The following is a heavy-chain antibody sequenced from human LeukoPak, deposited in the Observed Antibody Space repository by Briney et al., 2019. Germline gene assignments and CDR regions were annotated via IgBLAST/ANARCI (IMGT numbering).Heavy chain of an antibody. CDR1: GFTFTSSA. CDR3: AAGAYVLRYFDWLPSSPFDP. J-gene: IGHJ5*02. D-gene: IGHD3-9*01. Sequence: GTSVKVSCKASGFTFTSSAVQWVRQARGQGLEWIGWIVVGSGNTNYAQKFQERVTITRDMSTSTAYMELSSLRSEDTAVYYCAAGAYVLRYFDWLPSSPFDPWGQGTLVTVSS. V-gene: IGHV1-58*01. CDR2: IVVGSGNT.